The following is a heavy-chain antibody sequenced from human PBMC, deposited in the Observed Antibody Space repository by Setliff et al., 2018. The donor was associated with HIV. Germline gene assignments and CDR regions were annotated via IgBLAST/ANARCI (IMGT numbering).Heavy chain of an antibody. Sequence: PSETLSLTCTVSGGSISSSSYYWGWIRQPPGKGLEWIGEIIHSGSINYNPSLKSRVTISVDTSKNQFSLKLSSVTAADTAVYYCARDSGYYDSSGISGDYWGQGTLVTVSS. V-gene: IGHV4-39*07. CDR1: GGSISSSSYY. CDR3: ARDSGYYDSSGISGDY. J-gene: IGHJ4*02. CDR2: IIHSGSI. D-gene: IGHD3-22*01.